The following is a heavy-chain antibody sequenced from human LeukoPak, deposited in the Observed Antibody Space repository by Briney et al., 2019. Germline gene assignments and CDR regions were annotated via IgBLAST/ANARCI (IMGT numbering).Heavy chain of an antibody. D-gene: IGHD2-2*01. CDR3: ATTRRKAYANHWHWFDP. CDR1: GGSFSGYY. CDR2: IDHTGST. Sequence: PSETLSLTCIVPGGSFSGYYWSWIRQPPGKGLQWIGEIDHTGSTNYNPSLKSRVTISVDTSKNRFSLRLKSVTAADTGVYYCATTRRKAYANHWHWFDPWGQGTVVTVPS. V-gene: IGHV4-34*01. J-gene: IGHJ5*02.